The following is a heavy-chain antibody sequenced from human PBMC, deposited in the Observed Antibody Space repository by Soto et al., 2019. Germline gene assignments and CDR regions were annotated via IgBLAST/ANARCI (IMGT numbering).Heavy chain of an antibody. Sequence: GGSLRLSCAASGFTFDDYAMHWVRQAPGKGLEWVSGISWNSGSIGYADSVKGRFTISRDNAKNSLYLQMNSLRAEDTALYYCAKIAVAGTGDYWGQGTLVTVSS. J-gene: IGHJ4*02. CDR1: GFTFDDYA. CDR2: ISWNSGSI. CDR3: AKIAVAGTGDY. D-gene: IGHD6-19*01. V-gene: IGHV3-9*01.